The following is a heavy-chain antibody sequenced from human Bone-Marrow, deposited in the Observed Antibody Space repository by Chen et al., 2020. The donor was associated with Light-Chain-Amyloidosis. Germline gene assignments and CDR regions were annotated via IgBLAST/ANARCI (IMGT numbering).Heavy chain of an antibody. CDR3: ARPMRLDAFDI. V-gene: IGHV4-39*01. Sequence: QLQLQESGPGLVKPSETLSLTGTVSGGSFSSSSYYWGWIRQPPGKGLEWIGTVYYSGSTYHNPSLKSRVTISVDTSRNQFSLRLSSVTAADTAVYYCARPMRLDAFDIWGQGTMVTVSS. D-gene: IGHD3-22*01. CDR2: VYYSGST. CDR1: GGSFSSSSYY. J-gene: IGHJ3*02.